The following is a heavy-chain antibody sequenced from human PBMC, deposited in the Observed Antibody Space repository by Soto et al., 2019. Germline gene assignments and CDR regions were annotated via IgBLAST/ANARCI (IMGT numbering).Heavy chain of an antibody. CDR2: IYYSGST. J-gene: IGHJ4*02. CDR1: GGSISSYY. CDR3: ARATRRVAARYYFDY. V-gene: IGHV4-59*01. D-gene: IGHD2-15*01. Sequence: SETLSLTCTVSGGSISSYYWSWIRQPPGKGLEWIGYIYYSGSTNYNPSLKSRVTISVDTSKNQFFLKLSSVTAADTAVYYCARATRRVAARYYFDYWGQGTLVTVSS.